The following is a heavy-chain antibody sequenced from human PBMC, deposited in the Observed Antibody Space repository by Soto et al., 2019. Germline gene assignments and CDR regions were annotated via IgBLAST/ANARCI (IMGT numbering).Heavy chain of an antibody. Sequence: GGSLRLSCAASGFTFSSYWMHWVRQAPGKGLVWVSHINLDGSITAYADSVKGRFTTSRDNAKNTVYLQMNSLRAEDTAVYYCVRDSSLWSLQDWGQGTLVTVSS. CDR1: GFTFSSYW. D-gene: IGHD3-10*01. J-gene: IGHJ4*02. CDR2: INLDGSIT. V-gene: IGHV3-74*01. CDR3: VRDSSLWSLQD.